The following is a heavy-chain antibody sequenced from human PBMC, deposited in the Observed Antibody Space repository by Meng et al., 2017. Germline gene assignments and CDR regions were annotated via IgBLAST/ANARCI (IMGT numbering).Heavy chain of an antibody. CDR2: IYYSGST. CDR1: SGSISSSSYY. Sequence: GSLRLSCTVSSGSISSSSYYWGWIRQPPGKGLEWIGSIYYSGSTYYNPSLKSRVTISVDTSKNQFSLKLSSVTAADTAVYYCARGSSGYYGVDAFDIWGQGTTVTVSS. CDR3: ARGSSGYYGVDAFDI. V-gene: IGHV4-39*07. D-gene: IGHD3-22*01. J-gene: IGHJ3*02.